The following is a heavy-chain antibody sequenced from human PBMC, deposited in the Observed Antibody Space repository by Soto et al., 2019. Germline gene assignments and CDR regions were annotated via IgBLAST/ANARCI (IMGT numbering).Heavy chain of an antibody. CDR1: GFTFGVSW. CDR2: ISSDGSET. J-gene: IGHJ4*02. D-gene: IGHD6-6*01. CDR3: AIKPRLLDY. V-gene: IGHV3-7*01. Sequence: GSLRLSCAASGFTFGVSWMNWVRQAPGKGLEWAAYISSDGSETNYVDSVKGRFTISRDNAKNSLYLQMNSLRAEDTAVYYCAIKPRLLDYWGQGTLVTVSS.